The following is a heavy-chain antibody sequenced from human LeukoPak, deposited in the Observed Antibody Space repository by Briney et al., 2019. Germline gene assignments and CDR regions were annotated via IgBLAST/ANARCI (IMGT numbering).Heavy chain of an antibody. J-gene: IGHJ5*02. D-gene: IGHD3-3*01. CDR2: IYPGDSDT. Sequence: GESLKISCKGSGYSFTSYWIGWVRQMPGKGLEWMGIIYPGDSDTRYSPSFQGQVTISADKSISTAYLQWSSLKASDTAMYYCARAFDFWSGYSNWFDPWSQGTLVTVSS. V-gene: IGHV5-51*01. CDR3: ARAFDFWSGYSNWFDP. CDR1: GYSFTSYW.